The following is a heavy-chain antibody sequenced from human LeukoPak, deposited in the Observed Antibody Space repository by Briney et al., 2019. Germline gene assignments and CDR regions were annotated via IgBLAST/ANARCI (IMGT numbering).Heavy chain of an antibody. CDR3: ARGSSGSYYTLFDY. CDR1: GFTFSSYG. Sequence: GGSLRLSCAASGFTFSSYGMSWVRQAPGKGLEWVSSITSSSTYIYYVDSMKGRFTISRDNAKNSLYLQMDSLRAEDTAVYYCARGSSGSYYTLFDYWGQGTLVTVSS. CDR2: ITSSSTYI. V-gene: IGHV3-21*01. D-gene: IGHD1-26*01. J-gene: IGHJ4*02.